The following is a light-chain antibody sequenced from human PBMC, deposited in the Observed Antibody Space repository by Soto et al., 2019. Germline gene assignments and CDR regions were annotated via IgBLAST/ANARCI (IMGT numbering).Light chain of an antibody. J-gene: IGKJ2*01. CDR3: QQYGSSTYT. CDR1: QDIRSS. V-gene: IGKV3-20*01. Sequence: EIVMTQSPATLSVSPGERVTLSCRASQDIRSSLAWYQQKPGQAPRLLIYGASRRASGIPDRFSGSGSGTDFTLTISRLEPEDFAVYYCQQYGSSTYTFGQGTKVDIK. CDR2: GAS.